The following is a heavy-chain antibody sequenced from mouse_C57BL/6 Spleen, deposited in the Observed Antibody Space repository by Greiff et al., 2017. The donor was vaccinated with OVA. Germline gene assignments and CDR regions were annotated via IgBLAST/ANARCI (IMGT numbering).Heavy chain of an antibody. CDR3: ARRGLLGYLDY. Sequence: EVQLQQSGPELVKPGASVKIPCKASGYTFTDYNLDWVKQSHGKSLEWIGDITPNNGGTIYNQKFKGKATLTVDKSSSTAYMERRSLTSEDTAVYYCARRGLLGYLDYWGQGTTLTVSS. CDR2: ITPNNGGT. V-gene: IGHV1-18*01. J-gene: IGHJ2*01. D-gene: IGHD2-3*01. CDR1: GYTFTDYN.